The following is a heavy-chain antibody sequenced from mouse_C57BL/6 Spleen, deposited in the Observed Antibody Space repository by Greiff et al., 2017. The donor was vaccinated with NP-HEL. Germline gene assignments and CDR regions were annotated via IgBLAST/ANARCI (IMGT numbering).Heavy chain of an antibody. CDR2: IYPGDGDT. V-gene: IGHV1-80*01. Sequence: QVQLQQSGAELVKPGASVKISCTASGYAFSSYWMNWVKQRPGKGLEWIGQIYPGDGDTNYNGKFKGKATLTAHKSSSTAYMQLSSLTSEDSAVYYCARSGSHYYGSSYYWYFDVWGTGTTVTVSS. CDR3: ARSGSHYYGSSYYWYFDV. D-gene: IGHD1-1*01. J-gene: IGHJ1*03. CDR1: GYAFSSYW.